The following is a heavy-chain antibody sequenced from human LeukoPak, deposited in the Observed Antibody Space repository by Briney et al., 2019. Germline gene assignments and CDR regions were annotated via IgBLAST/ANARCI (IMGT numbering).Heavy chain of an antibody. CDR2: ISSNSSTI. CDR1: GFTFCTYA. CDR3: ARDAGSGYFDY. D-gene: IGHD6-19*01. V-gene: IGHV3-48*02. J-gene: IGHJ4*02. Sequence: PGGSLRLSCAASGFTFCTYAMNWVRQAPGKGLEWVSYISSNSSTIYFPDSVKGRFTISRDNAKNSLYLQMNGLRDEDTAVYYCARDAGSGYFDYWGQGTLVTVSS.